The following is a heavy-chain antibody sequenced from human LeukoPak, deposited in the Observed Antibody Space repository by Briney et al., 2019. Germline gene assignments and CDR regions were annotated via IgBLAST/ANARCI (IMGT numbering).Heavy chain of an antibody. Sequence: GGSLRLSCAASGFTFSRHGMHWVRQAPGKGLAWVAFIRYDGSNKYYADSVKGRFTISRDNSKNTLYLQMDTLRAEDTAVYYCAQKGSATYYLDYWGQGTLVTVS. V-gene: IGHV3-30*02. D-gene: IGHD3-10*01. CDR2: IRYDGSNK. CDR1: GFTFSRHG. J-gene: IGHJ4*02. CDR3: AQKGSATYYLDY.